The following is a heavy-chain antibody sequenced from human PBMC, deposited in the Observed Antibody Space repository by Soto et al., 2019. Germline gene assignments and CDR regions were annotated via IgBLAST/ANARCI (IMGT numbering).Heavy chain of an antibody. CDR1: GASISSYN. V-gene: IGHV4-4*07. Sequence: LSLTCSVSGASISSYNWNWVRQSAGKGPEWVGRLNIAGTINYNPSLKSRITMSMDTSKNQISLHLRSVTAADTAMYYCARDRGEYTSSWFWYFSHWGHGTLVTVSS. CDR2: LNIAGTI. D-gene: IGHD6-13*01. CDR3: ARDRGEYTSSWFWYFSH. J-gene: IGHJ2*01.